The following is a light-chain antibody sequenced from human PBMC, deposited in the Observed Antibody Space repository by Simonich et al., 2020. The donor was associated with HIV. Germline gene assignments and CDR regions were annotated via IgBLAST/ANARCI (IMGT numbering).Light chain of an antibody. V-gene: IGLV2-14*03. J-gene: IGLJ2*01. Sequence: QSALTQPASVSGSPGQSITISCTGTSSDVGGYNYGSWYKHHPGKAPKRMIYDVSKRSSGVSNRFSGSKSGNTASLTISGLQAEDEADYYCNSHSSSTNVIFGGGTKLTVL. CDR3: NSHSSSTNVI. CDR2: DVS. CDR1: SSDVGGYNY.